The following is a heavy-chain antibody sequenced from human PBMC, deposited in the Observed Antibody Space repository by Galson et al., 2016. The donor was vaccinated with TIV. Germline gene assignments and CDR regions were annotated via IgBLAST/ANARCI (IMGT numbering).Heavy chain of an antibody. CDR3: ARGRRGADSWSGYAFHDMDV. D-gene: IGHD3-3*01. CDR1: HGSISSGSYY. CDR2: LSSGGTT. J-gene: IGHJ6*02. Sequence: TLSLTCTVSHGSISSGSYYWTWTRQPAGKGLEWIGHLSSGGTTNYNPSFKGRVTMSLDTSKNQFSLKVTSVTAADTAVYYCARGRRGADSWSGYAFHDMDVWGQGTTVTVPS. V-gene: IGHV4-61*09.